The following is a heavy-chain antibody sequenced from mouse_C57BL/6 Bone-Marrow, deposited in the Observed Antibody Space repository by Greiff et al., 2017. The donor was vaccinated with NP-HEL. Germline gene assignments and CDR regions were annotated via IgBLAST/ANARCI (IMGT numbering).Heavy chain of an antibody. J-gene: IGHJ4*01. CDR1: GFTFSDYY. CDR2: ISNGGGST. D-gene: IGHD4-1*02. V-gene: IGHV5-12*01. Sequence: EVQLVESGGGLVQPGGSLKLSCAASGFTFSDYYMYWVRQTPEKRLEWVAYISNGGGSTYYPDTVKGRFTISRDNAKNTLYLQMSRLKSEDTAMYYCARRNWDGYAMDYWGQGTSVTVSS. CDR3: ARRNWDGYAMDY.